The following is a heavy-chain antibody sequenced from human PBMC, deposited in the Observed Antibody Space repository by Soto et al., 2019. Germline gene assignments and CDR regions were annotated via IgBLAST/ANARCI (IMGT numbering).Heavy chain of an antibody. D-gene: IGHD3-10*01. Sequence: QVQLVESGGGVVQPGRSLRLSCAASGFTFSNYGMHWVRRDPGKGLGWVAVISFDGGDKKSADSVKGRFTISRDNSKNTLYLQMNSLRAEDTAVYYCAKDSGRGSADYFFDYWGRGTLVTVSS. V-gene: IGHV3-30*18. CDR2: ISFDGGDK. J-gene: IGHJ4*02. CDR1: GFTFSNYG. CDR3: AKDSGRGSADYFFDY.